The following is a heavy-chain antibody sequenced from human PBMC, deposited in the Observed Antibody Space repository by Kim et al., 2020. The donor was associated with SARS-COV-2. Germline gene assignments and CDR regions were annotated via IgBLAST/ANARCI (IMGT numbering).Heavy chain of an antibody. J-gene: IGHJ3*02. Sequence: GGSLRLSCAASGFTFDDYTMHWVRQAPGKGLEWVSLISWDGGSTYYADSVKGRFTISRDNSKNSLYLQMNSLRTEDTALYYCAKDILSGYDPTMGGEYGGFDIWGQGTMVTVSS. D-gene: IGHD5-12*01. CDR2: ISWDGGST. CDR3: AKDILSGYDPTMGGEYGGFDI. CDR1: GFTFDDYT. V-gene: IGHV3-43*01.